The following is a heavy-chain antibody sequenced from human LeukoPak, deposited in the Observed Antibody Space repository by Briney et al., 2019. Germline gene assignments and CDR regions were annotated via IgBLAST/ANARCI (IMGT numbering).Heavy chain of an antibody. CDR2: ISGGST. Sequence: GGSLRLSCAASGFTVSSNEMSWVRQAPGKGLEWVSSISGGSTYYADSRKGRFTISRDNSKNTLYLQMNSLRAEDTAVYYCARRAGAYSHPYDYWGKGTLVTVSS. CDR1: GFTVSSNE. D-gene: IGHD4/OR15-4a*01. J-gene: IGHJ4*02. V-gene: IGHV3-38*03. CDR3: ARRAGAYSHPYDY.